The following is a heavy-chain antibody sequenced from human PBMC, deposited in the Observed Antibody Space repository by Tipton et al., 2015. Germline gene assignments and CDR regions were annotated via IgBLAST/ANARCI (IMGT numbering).Heavy chain of an antibody. CDR2: ISHSGET. CDR1: GGSFSGYY. D-gene: IGHD3-22*01. Sequence: TLSLTCGVHGGSFSGYYWNWIRRPPGKGLERIGEISHSGETRYNPSLKSRLTISLDTSKDQLSLKMKSVTAADTAVYYCVRGLPANYDSLGYSGDWGQGPLFTVSA. J-gene: IGHJ4*02. CDR3: VRGLPANYDSLGYSGD. V-gene: IGHV4-34*01.